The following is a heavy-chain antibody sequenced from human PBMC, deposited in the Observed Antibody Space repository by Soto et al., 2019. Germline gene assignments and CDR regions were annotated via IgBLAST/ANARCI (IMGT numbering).Heavy chain of an antibody. CDR2: ISSSSSYI. CDR1: GFTFSNAW. Sequence: GGSLRLSCAASGFTFSNAWMSWVRQAPGKGLEWVSSISSSSSYIYYADSVKGRFTISRDNAKNSLYLQMNSLRAEDTAVYYCASSRMAGYYSLDYWGQGTLVTVSS. V-gene: IGHV3-21*01. CDR3: ASSRMAGYYSLDY. D-gene: IGHD3-22*01. J-gene: IGHJ4*02.